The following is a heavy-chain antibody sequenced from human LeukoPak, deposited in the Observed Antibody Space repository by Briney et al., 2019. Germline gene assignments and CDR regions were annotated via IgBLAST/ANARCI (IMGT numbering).Heavy chain of an antibody. Sequence: GGSLRLSCAASGFIFSSYGMHWVRQAPGKGLQWVAFIRYDGSNKYYADSVKGRFTLSRDNARNSLYLQMNSLRAEGTAVYYCARGHWGLDSWGQGTLVSVSS. J-gene: IGHJ4*02. CDR2: IRYDGSNK. V-gene: IGHV3-30*02. D-gene: IGHD7-27*01. CDR1: GFIFSSYG. CDR3: ARGHWGLDS.